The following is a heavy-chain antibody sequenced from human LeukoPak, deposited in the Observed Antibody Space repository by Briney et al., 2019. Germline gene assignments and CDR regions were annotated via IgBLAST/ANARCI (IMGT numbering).Heavy chain of an antibody. J-gene: IGHJ3*02. V-gene: IGHV3-53*01. CDR3: ARGYDFWSSYDDAFDI. D-gene: IGHD3-3*01. CDR1: GFTVSSNY. CDR2: IYSGGST. Sequence: GSLRLSCAASGFTVSSNYMSWVRQAPGKGLEWVSVIYSGGSTYYADSVKGRFTISRDNSKNTLYLQMNSLRAEDTAVYFCARGYDFWSSYDDAFDIWGQGTMVIVSS.